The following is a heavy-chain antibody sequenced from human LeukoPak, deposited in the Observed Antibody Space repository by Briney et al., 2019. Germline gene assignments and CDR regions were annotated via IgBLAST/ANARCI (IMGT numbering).Heavy chain of an antibody. CDR2: IKGDGSDK. V-gene: IGHV3-7*01. D-gene: IGHD5-18*01. Sequence: PGGSLRLSCAASGFTLGTYWMSWVRQAPGKGLEWVANIKGDGSDKNYVDSVKGRFTISRDNAKNSLSLQMNSLRAEDTAVYYCARPSDTENYWRAFDYWGQGTLVSVSS. CDR1: GFTLGTYW. J-gene: IGHJ4*02. CDR3: ARPSDTENYWRAFDY.